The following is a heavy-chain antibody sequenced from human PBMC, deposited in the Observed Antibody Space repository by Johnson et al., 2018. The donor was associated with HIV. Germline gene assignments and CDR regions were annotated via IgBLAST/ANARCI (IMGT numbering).Heavy chain of an antibody. D-gene: IGHD3-22*01. CDR3: TPDRPPYEPDAFDI. J-gene: IGHJ3*02. CDR2: ITDSGGTT. CDR1: GFTFSNYA. V-gene: IGHV3-23*04. Sequence: VQLVESGGGLVQPGGSLRLSCAASGFTFSNYAMSWVRQVPGKGLEWVSTITDSGGTTYYAGSVKRRFTISRDNSKNTLYLQMNSLKTEDTAVYYLTPDRPPYEPDAFDIWGKGTMVTVSS.